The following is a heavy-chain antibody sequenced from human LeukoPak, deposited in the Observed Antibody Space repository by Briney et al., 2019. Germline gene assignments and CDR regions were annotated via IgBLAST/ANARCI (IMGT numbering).Heavy chain of an antibody. D-gene: IGHD5-24*01. CDR3: ARDLMDGYKTH. Sequence: SETLSLTCTVSGGSISSSSYYWGWIRQPPGKGLEWIGSIYYSGSTYYNPSLKSRVTISVDTSKNQFSLKLSSVTAADTAVYYCARDLMDGYKTHWGQGTLVTVSS. CDR2: IYYSGST. J-gene: IGHJ4*02. CDR1: GGSISSSSYY. V-gene: IGHV4-39*07.